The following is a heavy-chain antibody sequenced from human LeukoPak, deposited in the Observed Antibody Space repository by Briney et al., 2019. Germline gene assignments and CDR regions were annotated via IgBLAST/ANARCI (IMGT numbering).Heavy chain of an antibody. V-gene: IGHV3-33*01. CDR2: IWYDGSNK. CDR1: GFTFSSYG. D-gene: IGHD6-19*01. Sequence: GGSLRLSCAASGFTFSSYGMHWVRQAPGKGLEWVAVIWYDGSNKYYADSVKGRFTISRDNSKNTLYLQMNSLRAEDTAVYYCATYSSGWYSKQNWGQGTLVTVSS. CDR3: ATYSSGWYSKQN. J-gene: IGHJ4*02.